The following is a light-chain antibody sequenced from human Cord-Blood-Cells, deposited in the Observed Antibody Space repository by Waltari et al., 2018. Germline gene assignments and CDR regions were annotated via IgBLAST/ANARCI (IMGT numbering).Light chain of an antibody. V-gene: IGKV1-39*01. CDR2: AAS. Sequence: DMDMTQSPSSFSASVGARVTITCRASQSIRSYLDCYQQKPGKAPTLLIYAASSFQSGAPSRFCGSQSGTDFTLSISSLPPESFATSCSGNSYNIPRTFVQASKLQIQ. CDR3: GNSYNIPRT. CDR1: QSIRSY. J-gene: IGKJ2*02.